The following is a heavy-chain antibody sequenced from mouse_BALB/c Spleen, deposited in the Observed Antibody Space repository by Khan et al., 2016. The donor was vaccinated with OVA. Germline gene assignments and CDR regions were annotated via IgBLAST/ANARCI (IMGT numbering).Heavy chain of an antibody. Sequence: QIQLVQSGPELKKPGETVKISCKASGYTFTNYGMNWVKQAPGRGLKWMGWINTYTGEPTYADDFKGRFVFSLETSASTAYLQINNIKNEDTATYFCARPPYFSYVMGYWGQGTSVTVSS. CDR1: GYTFTNYG. J-gene: IGHJ4*01. V-gene: IGHV9-3-1*01. CDR3: ARPPYFSYVMGY. D-gene: IGHD2-10*01. CDR2: INTYTGEP.